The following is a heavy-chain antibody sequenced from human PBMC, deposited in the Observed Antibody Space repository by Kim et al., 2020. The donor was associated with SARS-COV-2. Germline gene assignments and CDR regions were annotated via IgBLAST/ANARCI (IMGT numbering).Heavy chain of an antibody. J-gene: IGHJ4*02. D-gene: IGHD2-2*02. Sequence: GGSLRLSCTASGFTFGDYAMSWVRQAPGRGLGGVGLFGAKANGGTTEYAASVKGRFTISRDDSKSIAYLQMNSLKTEDTAVYYCTRDPLYGYFDYWGQGTLVTVSS. V-gene: IGHV3-49*04. CDR2: FGAKANGGTT. CDR1: GFTFGDYA. CDR3: TRDPLYGYFDY.